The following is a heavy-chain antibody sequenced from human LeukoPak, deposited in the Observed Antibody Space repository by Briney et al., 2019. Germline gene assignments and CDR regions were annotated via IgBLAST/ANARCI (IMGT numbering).Heavy chain of an antibody. V-gene: IGHV1-18*01. D-gene: IGHD2-8*01. J-gene: IGHJ4*02. CDR3: XXXXXXXTNGXXPGDY. CDR1: GYTFSSYG. CDR2: ISAYNGNT. Sequence: ASVKVSCKASGYTFSSYGISWVRQAPGQGLEWMGWISAYNGNTDYAQNLQGRVTMTTDTSTSTAYMEPRSLRSDDTAVYYCXXXXXXXTNGXXPGDYWGQGTLVTVSS.